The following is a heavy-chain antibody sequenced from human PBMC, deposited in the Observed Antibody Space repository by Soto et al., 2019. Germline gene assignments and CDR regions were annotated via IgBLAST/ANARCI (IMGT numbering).Heavy chain of an antibody. CDR3: ARALIQLWPHYKYGMDV. V-gene: IGHV4-30-4*01. CDR1: GGSISSGDYY. J-gene: IGHJ6*02. CDR2: IYYSGTT. D-gene: IGHD5-18*01. Sequence: SETLSLTCTVSGGSISSGDYYWSWIRQPPGKGLEWIGYIYYSGTTYYNPSLKSRVTISVDTSKNQFSLKVSSVTAADTAVYYCARALIQLWPHYKYGMDVWGQGTTVTVSS.